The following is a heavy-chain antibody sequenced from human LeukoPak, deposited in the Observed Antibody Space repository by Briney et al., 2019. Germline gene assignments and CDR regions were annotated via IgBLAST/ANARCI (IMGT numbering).Heavy chain of an antibody. V-gene: IGHV3-7*01. CDR2: IKQDGSEK. D-gene: IGHD3-3*01. J-gene: IGHJ6*02. CDR1: GFTFSSYW. CDR3: ARCETKYDFWSGYSRGYGMDV. Sequence: GGSLRLSCAASGFTFSSYWMSWVRQAPGKGLEWVANIKQDGSEKYYVDSVKGRFTISRDNAKNSLYLQMYSLRAEDTAVYYCARCETKYDFWSGYSRGYGMDVWGQGTTVTVSS.